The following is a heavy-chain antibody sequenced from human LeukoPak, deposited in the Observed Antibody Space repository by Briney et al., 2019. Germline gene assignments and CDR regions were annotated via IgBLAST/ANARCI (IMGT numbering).Heavy chain of an antibody. V-gene: IGHV4-38-2*02. CDR1: GYSISSGYY. CDR3: ARWALDYDILTGYYPTYYFDY. J-gene: IGHJ4*02. Sequence: SETLSLTCTVSGYSISSGYYWGWMRQPPGKGLEWMGSMYHSGSTYYNPSLKSRVTISVDTSKNQFSLKLSSVTAADTAVYYCARWALDYDILTGYYPTYYFDYWGQGTLVTVSS. CDR2: MYHSGST. D-gene: IGHD3-9*01.